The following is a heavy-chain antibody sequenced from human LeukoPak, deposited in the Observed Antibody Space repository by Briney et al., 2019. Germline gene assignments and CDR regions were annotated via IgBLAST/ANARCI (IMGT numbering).Heavy chain of an antibody. CDR2: IYTSGST. J-gene: IGHJ6*02. V-gene: IGHV4-4*07. CDR1: GGSFSNYY. Sequence: PSETLSLTCTVSGGSFSNYYWSWIRQPAGKRLEWIGRIYTSGSTNYNPSVKSRVTMSVDTSNNQFSLKLTSVTAADTAVYYCARQSPQYYGMDVWGQGTTVTVSS. CDR3: ARQSPQYYGMDV.